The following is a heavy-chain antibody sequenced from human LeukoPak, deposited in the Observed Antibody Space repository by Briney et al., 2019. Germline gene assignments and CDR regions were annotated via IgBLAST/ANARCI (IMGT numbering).Heavy chain of an antibody. CDR1: GGSISSSSYY. V-gene: IGHV4-61*05. CDR2: IYYSGST. CDR3: ARGDGGYSHGYYFGY. J-gene: IGHJ4*02. Sequence: SETLSLTRAVSGGSISSSSYYWGWIRQPPGKELEWIGYIYYSGSTNYNPSLKSRVTISLDMSKNQFSLKLTSVTAADTAVYYCARGDGGYSHGYYFGYWGQGTLVTVSS. D-gene: IGHD5-18*01.